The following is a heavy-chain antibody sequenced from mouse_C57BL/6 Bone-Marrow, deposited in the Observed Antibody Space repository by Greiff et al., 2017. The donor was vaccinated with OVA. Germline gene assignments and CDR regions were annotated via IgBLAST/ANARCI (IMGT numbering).Heavy chain of an antibody. D-gene: IGHD1-1*01. CDR3: ARYPYYYGSSYWYFDV. CDR2: IRNKANGYTT. Sequence: EVQLVESGGGLVQPGGSLSLSCAASGFTFTDYYMSWVRQPSGKALEWLGFIRNKANGYTTEYSASVKGRFTISRDNSQSILYLQMNALRAEDSATYYCARYPYYYGSSYWYFDVWGTGTTVTVSS. V-gene: IGHV7-3*01. CDR1: GFTFTDYY. J-gene: IGHJ1*03.